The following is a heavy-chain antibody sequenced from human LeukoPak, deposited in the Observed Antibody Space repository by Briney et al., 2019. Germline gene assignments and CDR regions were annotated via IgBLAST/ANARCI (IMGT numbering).Heavy chain of an antibody. Sequence: SETLSLTCTVSGGSISSSIYYWGWIRQPPGKGLEWIGSIYYSGSTYYNPSLRSRVTISVDTSKNQFSLKLSSVTAADTAVYYCASYCSGCSCFLDYWGQGTLVTVSS. CDR1: GGSISSSIYY. CDR2: IYYSGST. CDR3: ASYCSGCSCFLDY. V-gene: IGHV4-39*01. J-gene: IGHJ4*02. D-gene: IGHD2-15*01.